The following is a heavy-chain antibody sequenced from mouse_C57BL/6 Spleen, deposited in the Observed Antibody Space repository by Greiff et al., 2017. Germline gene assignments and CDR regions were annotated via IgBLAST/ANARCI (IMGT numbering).Heavy chain of an antibody. CDR3: ALGDDYDDENAMDY. CDR1: GFNIKDYY. CDR2: IDPEDGET. Sequence: EVKLMESGAELVKPGASVKLSCTASGFNIKDYYMHWVKQRTEQGLEWIGRIDPEDGETKYAPKFQGKATITADTSSNTAYLQLSSLTSEDTAVYYCALGDDYDDENAMDYWGQGTSVTVSS. D-gene: IGHD2-4*01. J-gene: IGHJ4*01. V-gene: IGHV14-2*01.